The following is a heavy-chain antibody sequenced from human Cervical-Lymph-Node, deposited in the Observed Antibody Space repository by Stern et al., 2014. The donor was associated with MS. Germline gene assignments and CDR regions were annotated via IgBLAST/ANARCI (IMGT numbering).Heavy chain of an antibody. V-gene: IGHV4-59*01. CDR2: IYQDGST. CDR1: GGSFNNYY. J-gene: IGHJ5*02. D-gene: IGHD2-15*01. CDR3: ARVDDCSGGTCFSTSWSAP. Sequence: QVQLQEPGPGLVKPSETLSLTCTVSGGSFNNYYWSWIRQPPGKGLEGIGYIYQDGSTKSTPSLKSRVTISLHTSKKQFSLRLTSVTAADTAVYYCARVDDCSGGTCFSTSWSAPWGQGTLVTASS.